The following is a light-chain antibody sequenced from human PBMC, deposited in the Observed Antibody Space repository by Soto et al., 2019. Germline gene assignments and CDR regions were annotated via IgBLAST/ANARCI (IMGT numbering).Light chain of an antibody. CDR3: QQYGSSRWT. Sequence: EVVLTQSPGTLSLSPGERTTLSCRASQSVSSSYLAWYQQKPGQAPRLLIYAASSRATGIPDRFSGSGSGTDFTLTISRLEPEDFAVYYCQQYGSSRWTGGQGMKVVIK. CDR1: QSVSSSY. V-gene: IGKV3-20*01. CDR2: AAS. J-gene: IGKJ1*01.